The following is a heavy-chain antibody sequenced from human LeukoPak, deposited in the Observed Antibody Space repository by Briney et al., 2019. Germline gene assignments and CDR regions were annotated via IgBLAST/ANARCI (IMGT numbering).Heavy chain of an antibody. CDR2: IIPIFGTA. V-gene: IGHV1-69*13. CDR1: GGTFSSYA. J-gene: IGHJ4*02. CDR3: ARDSNYYYDSSGYYSLDY. Sequence: GASVKVSCKASGGTFSSYAISWVRQAPGQGLEWMGGIIPIFGTANYAQKFQGRVTITADESTSTAYMELSSLRSEDTAMYYCARDSNYYYDSSGYYSLDYWGQGTLVTVSS. D-gene: IGHD3-22*01.